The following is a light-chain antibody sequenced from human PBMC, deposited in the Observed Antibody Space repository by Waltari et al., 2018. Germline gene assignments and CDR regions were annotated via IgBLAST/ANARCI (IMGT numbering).Light chain of an antibody. V-gene: IGKV4-1*01. Sequence: DIVMTQSPDSLAVSLGERATINCKSSQNVLYSSNNQNYLAWYQKRPGQPPKLLIYWASTRESGVPDRFIGSGSGTDFTLTISSLQAEDVARYYCQQYYSAPLTFGQGTKVEIK. CDR2: WAS. J-gene: IGKJ1*01. CDR1: QNVLYSSNNQNY. CDR3: QQYYSAPLT.